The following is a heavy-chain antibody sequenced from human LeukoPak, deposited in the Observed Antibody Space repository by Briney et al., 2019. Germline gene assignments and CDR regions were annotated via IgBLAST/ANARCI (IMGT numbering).Heavy chain of an antibody. CDR3: ARGLIGSSWYDYYYYMDV. J-gene: IGHJ6*03. Sequence: GGSLRLSCAASGFTFSSYWMSWVRQAPGKGLEWVANIKQDVGEKYYVGSVKGRFTISRDNAKNSLYLQMNSLRAEDTALYYCARGLIGSSWYDYYYYMDVWGKGTTVTVSS. CDR2: IKQDVGEK. D-gene: IGHD6-13*01. V-gene: IGHV3-7*03. CDR1: GFTFSSYW.